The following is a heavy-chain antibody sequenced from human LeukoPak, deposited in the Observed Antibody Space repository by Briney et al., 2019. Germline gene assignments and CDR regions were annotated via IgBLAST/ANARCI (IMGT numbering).Heavy chain of an antibody. D-gene: IGHD3-10*01. Sequence: GGSLRLSCAASGFIFSSYAMSWVRQAPGKGLEWVSAISRSDGSTYYAASVKGRFTISRDNSKNTLFLQVNSLTAEDTAVYYCARDSCATMVRGVKWCWFDPWGQGTLVTVSS. CDR2: ISRSDGST. J-gene: IGHJ5*02. V-gene: IGHV3-23*01. CDR3: ARDSCATMVRGVKWCWFDP. CDR1: GFIFSSYA.